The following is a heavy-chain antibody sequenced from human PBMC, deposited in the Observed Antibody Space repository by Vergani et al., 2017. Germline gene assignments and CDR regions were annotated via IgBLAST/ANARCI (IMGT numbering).Heavy chain of an antibody. D-gene: IGHD5-18*01. V-gene: IGHV4-39*07. Sequence: QLQLQESGPGLVKPSETLSLTCTVSGGSISSNSYYWGWIRQPPGKGLEWIGSIYYSGSTYYNPSLKSRVTISVDTSKNQFSLKLSSVTAADTAVYYCAREPNTAMGTPYYYYGMDVWGQGTTVTVSS. CDR3: AREPNTAMGTPYYYYGMDV. CDR2: IYYSGST. J-gene: IGHJ6*02. CDR1: GGSISSNSYY.